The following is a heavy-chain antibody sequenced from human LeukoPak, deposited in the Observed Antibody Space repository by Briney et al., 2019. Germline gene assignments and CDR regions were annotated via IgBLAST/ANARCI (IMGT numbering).Heavy chain of an antibody. CDR1: GGSISGRSYS. Sequence: SETLSLTCTVSGGSISGRSYSWGWIRQPPGKGLEWIGQIYASGTTEYNPSLQSRVTISVHTSNKQFSLMLTSLTAADTAVYHCARLHPSGPEDHWGQGTLVTVS. CDR3: ARLHPSGPEDH. J-gene: IGHJ4*02. D-gene: IGHD6-19*01. V-gene: IGHV4-39*01. CDR2: IYASGTT.